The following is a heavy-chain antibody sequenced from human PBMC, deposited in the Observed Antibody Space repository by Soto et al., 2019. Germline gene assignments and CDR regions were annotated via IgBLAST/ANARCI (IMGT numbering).Heavy chain of an antibody. Sequence: SETLSLTCTVSGGSISSSSYYWGWIRQPPGKGLEWIGSIYYSGSTYYNPSLKSRVTISVDTSKNQFSLKLSSVTAADTAVYYCARHEILEGYNHLPFDYWGQGTLVTVSS. D-gene: IGHD5-12*01. J-gene: IGHJ4*02. CDR2: IYYSGST. CDR1: GGSISSSSYY. CDR3: ARHEILEGYNHLPFDY. V-gene: IGHV4-39*01.